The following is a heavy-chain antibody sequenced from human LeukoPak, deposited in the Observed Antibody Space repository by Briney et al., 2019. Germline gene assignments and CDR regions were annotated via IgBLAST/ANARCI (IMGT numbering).Heavy chain of an antibody. CDR1: GFTFSSYA. D-gene: IGHD3-9*01. J-gene: IGHJ4*02. CDR3: AKDRIYTYYDILTGSAFDY. Sequence: GGSLRLSCAASGFTFSSYAMSWVRQAPGKGLEWVSAISGSGGSTYYADSVKGRFTISRDNSKNTLYLQMNSLRAEDTAVYYCAKDRIYTYYDILTGSAFDYWGQGTLVTVSS. V-gene: IGHV3-23*01. CDR2: ISGSGGST.